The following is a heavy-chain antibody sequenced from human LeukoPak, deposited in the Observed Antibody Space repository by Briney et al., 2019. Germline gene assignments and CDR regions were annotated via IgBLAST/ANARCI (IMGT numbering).Heavy chain of an antibody. Sequence: SETLSLTCSVSGVSITHHFWSWIRQSPGKGLEWIGYISDSGSAAYSPSLKSRVTISLDMSKKQFSLNLSSVTPADTAVYFCARSRYATSSYYSVWGPGTLVTVSS. CDR3: ARSRYATSSYYSV. J-gene: IGHJ4*02. CDR1: GVSITHHF. V-gene: IGHV4-59*11. CDR2: ISDSGSA. D-gene: IGHD3-22*01.